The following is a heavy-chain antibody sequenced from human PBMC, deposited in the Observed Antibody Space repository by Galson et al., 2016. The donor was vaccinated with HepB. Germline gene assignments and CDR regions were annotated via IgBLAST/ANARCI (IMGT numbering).Heavy chain of an antibody. Sequence: SLRLSCAASGFSFSHYAMHWIRQAPGKGLEWVALISYDESKKYYVDSVKGRFTISRDNSKNTLYLQMNSLRAEDTAVYYCAKENYDCASGYQNWFVPWGQGTLVTVSS. CDR1: GFSFSHYA. D-gene: IGHD3-3*01. J-gene: IGHJ5*02. CDR2: ISYDESKK. V-gene: IGHV3-30*18. CDR3: AKENYDCASGYQNWFVP.